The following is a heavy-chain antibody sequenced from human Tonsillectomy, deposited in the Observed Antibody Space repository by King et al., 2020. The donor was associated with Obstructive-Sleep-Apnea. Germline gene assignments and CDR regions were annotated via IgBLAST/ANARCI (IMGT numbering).Heavy chain of an antibody. CDR1: GFTFNSYA. CDR2: ISASGGNR. CDR3: AKDPFSWEYTPRYGMDV. J-gene: IGHJ6*02. Sequence: VQLVESGGGLVQPGGSLRLSCAASGFTFNSYAMTWVRQAPGKGLEWISAISASGGNRYYADSVKGRFTISRDNSKKTLYLQMNSLRAEDTAVYYCAKDPFSWEYTPRYGMDVWGQGTTVTVSS. D-gene: IGHD1-26*01. V-gene: IGHV3-23*04.